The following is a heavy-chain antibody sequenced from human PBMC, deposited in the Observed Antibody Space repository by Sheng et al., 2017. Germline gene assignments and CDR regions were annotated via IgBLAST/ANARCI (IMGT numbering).Heavy chain of an antibody. Sequence: QVQLVQSGAEVKKPGSSVKVSCKSSGGTFSSFVIGWVRQAPGQRLEWMGGIIPIFGTTKYAQKFQGRVTITADESRTTAYMALSSLRSADTAVYYCARSGITMMAMDVWGQGTTVTVSS. J-gene: IGHJ6*02. V-gene: IGHV1-69*13. D-gene: IGHD3-22*01. CDR1: GGTFSSFV. CDR3: ARSGITMMAMDV. CDR2: IIPIFGTT.